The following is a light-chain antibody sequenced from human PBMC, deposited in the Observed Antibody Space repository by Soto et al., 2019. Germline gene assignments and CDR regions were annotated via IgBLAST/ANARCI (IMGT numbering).Light chain of an antibody. J-gene: IGKJ1*01. V-gene: IGKV1-5*03. CDR3: QHYNSYSEA. CDR1: QTISSW. CDR2: KAS. Sequence: DIQMTQSPPSLSGSVGDRVTTTCRASQTISSWLAWYQKKPGKAPKLIIYKASTLKSGVPSRFSGSGSGTECNLTISSLQPDDVATYYCQHYNSYSEAFGQGTKVDI.